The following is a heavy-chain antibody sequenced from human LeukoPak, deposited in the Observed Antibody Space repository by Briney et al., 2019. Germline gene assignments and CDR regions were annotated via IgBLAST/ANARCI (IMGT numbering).Heavy chain of an antibody. J-gene: IGHJ3*02. Sequence: GGSLRLSCAASGFTFSSYAMHWVRQAPGKGLERVAVISYDGSNKYYADSVKGRFTISRDNSKNTLYLQMNSLRAEDTAVYYCARERIAAGPHPPNHDAFDIWGQGTMVTVSS. CDR3: ARERIAAGPHPPNHDAFDI. CDR2: ISYDGSNK. V-gene: IGHV3-30-3*01. CDR1: GFTFSSYA. D-gene: IGHD6-13*01.